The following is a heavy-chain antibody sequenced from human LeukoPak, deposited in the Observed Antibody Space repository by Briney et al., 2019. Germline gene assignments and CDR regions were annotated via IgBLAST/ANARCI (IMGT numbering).Heavy chain of an antibody. V-gene: IGHV5-51*01. CDR2: IYPGDSDT. CDR3: ARCAVNYDFWSGYNQAWTYYFDY. CDR1: GYSFTSYW. J-gene: IGHJ4*02. Sequence: GESLKISCKGSGYSFTSYWIGWVRQMPGKGLEWMGIIYPGDSDTRYSPSFQGQVTISADKSISTAYLQWSSLKASDTAMYYCARCAVNYDFWSGYNQAWTYYFDYWGQGTLVTVSS. D-gene: IGHD3-3*01.